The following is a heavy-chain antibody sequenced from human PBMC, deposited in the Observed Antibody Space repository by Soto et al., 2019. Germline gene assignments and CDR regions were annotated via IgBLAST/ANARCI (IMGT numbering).Heavy chain of an antibody. Sequence: EVQLVESGGGLVQSGGSLRLSCAASGFTFSSYWMHWVRQAPGKGLVWVSRINSDGSSTTYADSVKGRFTISRDNAKNTVYMQMNSLRAEDTAVYYCASAWGVAGMDWFDPWGQGTLVTVSS. CDR2: INSDGSST. CDR1: GFTFSSYW. V-gene: IGHV3-74*01. CDR3: ASAWGVAGMDWFDP. D-gene: IGHD6-19*01. J-gene: IGHJ5*02.